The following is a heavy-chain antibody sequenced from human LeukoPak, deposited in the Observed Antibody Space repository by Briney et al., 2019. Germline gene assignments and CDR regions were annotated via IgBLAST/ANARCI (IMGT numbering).Heavy chain of an antibody. D-gene: IGHD3-3*01. CDR2: MNPNSGNT. J-gene: IGHJ4*02. CDR3: ARGRPFWSCYYTSYYFDY. CDR1: GYTFTSYD. Sequence: ASVKVSCKASGYTFTSYDINWVRQATGQGLEWMGWMNPNSGNTGYAQKFQGRVTITRNTSISTAYMELSSLRSEDTAVYYCARGRPFWSCYYTSYYFDYWGQGTLVTVSS. V-gene: IGHV1-8*03.